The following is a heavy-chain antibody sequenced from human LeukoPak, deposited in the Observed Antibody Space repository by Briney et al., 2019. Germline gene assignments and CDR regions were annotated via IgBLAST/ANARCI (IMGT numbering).Heavy chain of an antibody. CDR3: ARGVGVYASWFDP. CDR2: INHSGST. Sequence: SETLSLTCAVSGFSISSGYYWSWIRQPPGKGLEWIGEINHSGSTNYSPSLKSRVTISVDTSKNQFSLKLSSVTAADTAVYYCARGVGVYASWFDPWGQGTLVTVSS. V-gene: IGHV4-34*01. J-gene: IGHJ5*02. D-gene: IGHD2-8*01. CDR1: GFSISSGYY.